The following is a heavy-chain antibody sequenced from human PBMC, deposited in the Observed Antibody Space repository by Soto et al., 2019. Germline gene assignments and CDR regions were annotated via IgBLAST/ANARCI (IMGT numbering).Heavy chain of an antibody. CDR1: GGSISSGSYF. D-gene: IGHD2-15*01. V-gene: IGHV4-39*07. J-gene: IGHJ5*02. CDR2: AHYSGST. Sequence: TSETLSLTCTVSGGSISSGSYFWAWIRQSPGKGLEWIGSAHYSGSTHYNPSLKSRVTISVDTSKNQFSLKLSSVTAADTAVYYFARGDCSGGSCYGTNWFDPWGQGTLVTVSS. CDR3: ARGDCSGGSCYGTNWFDP.